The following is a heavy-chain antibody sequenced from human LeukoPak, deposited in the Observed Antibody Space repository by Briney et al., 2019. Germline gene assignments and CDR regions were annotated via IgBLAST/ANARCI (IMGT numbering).Heavy chain of an antibody. CDR2: INHSGST. CDR3: ARSEHNSGSYYFDS. D-gene: IGHD3-10*01. CDR1: GFTFSSYA. V-gene: IGHV4-34*01. Sequence: GSLRLSCAASGFTFSSYAMSWVRQAPGKGLEWIGEINHSGSTKFSPSLKSRVTISRDMSKNQFSLKLISVTAADTAVYYCARSEHNSGSYYFDSWGQGTLVTVSS. J-gene: IGHJ4*02.